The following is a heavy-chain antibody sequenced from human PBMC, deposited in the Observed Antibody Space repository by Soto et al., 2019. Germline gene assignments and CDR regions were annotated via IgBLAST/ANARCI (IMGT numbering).Heavy chain of an antibody. CDR1: GFTFSSYA. Sequence: GGSLRLSCAASGFTFSSYAMHWVRQAPGKGLEWVAVISYDGSNKYYADSVKGRFTISRDNSKNTLYLQMNSLRAEDTAVYYCATGTNVGYWGQGTLVTVSS. CDR3: ATGTNVGY. V-gene: IGHV3-30-3*01. J-gene: IGHJ4*02. D-gene: IGHD2-8*01. CDR2: ISYDGSNK.